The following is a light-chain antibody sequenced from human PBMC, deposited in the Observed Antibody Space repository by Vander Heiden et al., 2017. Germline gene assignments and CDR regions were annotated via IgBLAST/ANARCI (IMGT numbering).Light chain of an antibody. CDR3: AAWDDSLSGHVV. Sequence: QSVLTQPPSASGTPGQRVTIPCSGSSSNIGSNYVYWYQQLTGTAPKLLVYRNNQRPSGVPDRLSGSKSGTSASPAISGLRSEDEADYYCAAWDDSLSGHVVFGGGTKLTVL. CDR2: RNN. J-gene: IGLJ2*01. CDR1: SSNIGSNY. V-gene: IGLV1-47*01.